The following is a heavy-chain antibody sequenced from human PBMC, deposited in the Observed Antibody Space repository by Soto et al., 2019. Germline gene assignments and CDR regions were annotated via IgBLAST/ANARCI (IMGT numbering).Heavy chain of an antibody. CDR2: IYPGDSDT. CDR1: GYSFTSYW. J-gene: IGHJ5*02. V-gene: IGHV5-51*01. Sequence: RGESLKISCKGSGYSFTSYWIGWVRQVPGKGLEWMGIIYPGDSDTRYSPSFQGQVTISADKSISTAYLQWSSLKASDTAMYYCARRPSYYDFWSGRNWFDPWGQGTLVTAPQ. CDR3: ARRPSYYDFWSGRNWFDP. D-gene: IGHD3-3*01.